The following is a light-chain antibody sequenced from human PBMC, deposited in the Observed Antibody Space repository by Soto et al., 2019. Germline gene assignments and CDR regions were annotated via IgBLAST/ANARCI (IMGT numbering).Light chain of an antibody. CDR2: DAS. V-gene: IGKV1-5*01. CDR1: QSIRTC. Sequence: DIQMTQSPSTLSAFVGDRVTITCRASQSIRTCLAWYRHKPGKAPKLVIYDASRLASGVPSRFSGSGSGAAFTLTITSLQPDDFATYLCQQCNGYPLTFGGGTKVEIK. J-gene: IGKJ4*01. CDR3: QQCNGYPLT.